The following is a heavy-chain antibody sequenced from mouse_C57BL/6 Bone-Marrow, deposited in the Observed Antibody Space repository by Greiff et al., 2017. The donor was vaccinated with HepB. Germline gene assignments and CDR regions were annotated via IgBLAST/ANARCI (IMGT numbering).Heavy chain of an antibody. CDR2: IRSKSNNYAT. CDR1: GFSFNTYA. CDR3: VRQDYGSSWGYFDV. Sequence: EVKLVESGGGLVQPKGSLKLSCAASGFSFNTYAMNWVRQAPGMGLEWVARIRSKSNNYATYYADSVKDRFTISRDDSEIMLYLQMNNLKTEDTAMYYCVRQDYGSSWGYFDVWGTGTTVTVAS. J-gene: IGHJ1*03. D-gene: IGHD1-1*01. V-gene: IGHV10-1*01.